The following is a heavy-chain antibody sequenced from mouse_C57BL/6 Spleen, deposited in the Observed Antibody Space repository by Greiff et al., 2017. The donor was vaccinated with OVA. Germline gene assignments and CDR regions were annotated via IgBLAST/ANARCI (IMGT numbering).Heavy chain of an antibody. J-gene: IGHJ2*01. CDR3: ANGQLRPFDY. CDR1: GYAFSSSW. V-gene: IGHV1-82*01. D-gene: IGHD3-2*02. Sequence: QVQLKESGPELVKPGASVKISCKASGYAFSSSWMNWVKQRPGKGLEWIGRIYPGDGDTNYNGKFKGKATLTADKSSSTAYMQLSSLTSEDSAVYFCANGQLRPFDYWGQGTTLTVSS. CDR2: IYPGDGDT.